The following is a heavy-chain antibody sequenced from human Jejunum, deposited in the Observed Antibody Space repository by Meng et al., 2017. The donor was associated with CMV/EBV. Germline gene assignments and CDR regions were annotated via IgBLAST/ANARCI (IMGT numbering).Heavy chain of an antibody. Sequence: QVQLQESGPGLVTPSGTLSLTCTVSGDSISSGRHFWGWIRQAPGKGLEWIATIHYTETTHYNPSLKSRITISVDTSKNQISLKVNSVTAADTAMYYCAADISTAWFYYWGQGTLVTVSS. CDR2: IHYTETT. CDR1: GDSISSGRHF. J-gene: IGHJ4*02. CDR3: AADISTAWFYY. V-gene: IGHV4-39*07. D-gene: IGHD2-2*01.